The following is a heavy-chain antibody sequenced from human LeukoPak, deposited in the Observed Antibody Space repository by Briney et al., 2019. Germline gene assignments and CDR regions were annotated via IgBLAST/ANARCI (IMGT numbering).Heavy chain of an antibody. D-gene: IGHD3-22*01. Sequence: PSETLSLTCTVSGGSISSGGYYWSWIRQHPGKGLEWIGYIYYSGSTYYNPSLKSRVTISVDTSKNQFSLKLSSVTAADTAVYYCARSLVPDSSGYYAYFDYWGQGTLVTVSS. CDR3: ARSLVPDSSGYYAYFDY. CDR1: GGSISSGGYY. J-gene: IGHJ4*02. CDR2: IYYSGST. V-gene: IGHV4-31*03.